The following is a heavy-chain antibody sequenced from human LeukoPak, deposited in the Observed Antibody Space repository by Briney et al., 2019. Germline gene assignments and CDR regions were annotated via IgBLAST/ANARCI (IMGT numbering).Heavy chain of an antibody. CDR3: ARPRGGYYYDSSGQAYAFDI. V-gene: IGHV4-39*01. J-gene: IGHJ3*02. D-gene: IGHD3-22*01. Sequence: PSETLSLTCTVSGGSISRSSYYWGWIRQPPGKGLEWIGSIYYSGSTYYNPSLKSRVTISVDTSKNQFSLKLSSVTAADTAVYYCARPRGGYYYDSSGQAYAFDIWGQGTMVTVSS. CDR1: GGSISRSSYY. CDR2: IYYSGST.